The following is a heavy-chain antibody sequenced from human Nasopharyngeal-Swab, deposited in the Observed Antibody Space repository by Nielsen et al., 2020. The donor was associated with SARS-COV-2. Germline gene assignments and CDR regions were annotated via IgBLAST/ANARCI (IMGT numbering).Heavy chain of an antibody. CDR3: ARGCVLTGPSCYYYGMDV. CDR1: GFTFSTYS. V-gene: IGHV3-21*01. CDR2: ISSSSSYI. Sequence: GESLKISCEASGFTFSTYSMNWVRQAPGKGLEWVSSISSSSSYIYYADSLKGRFTISRDNAKNSLYLQMNSLRAEDTAVYYCARGCVLTGPSCYYYGMDVWGQGTTVTVSS. J-gene: IGHJ6*02. D-gene: IGHD3-9*01.